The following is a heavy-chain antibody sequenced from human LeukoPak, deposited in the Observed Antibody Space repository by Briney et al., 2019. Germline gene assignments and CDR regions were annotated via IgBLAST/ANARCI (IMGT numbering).Heavy chain of an antibody. Sequence: ASVKVSCKASGYTFTDYYIHWVRQAPGQGREWMGRVNPDSGGATYAQKFQGRVTMTRDTSISTVYMELSRLISDDTAVYYCARDDGILTADDDSYYYMDVWGKGTTVTVSS. CDR3: ARDDGILTADDDSYYYMDV. V-gene: IGHV1-2*06. J-gene: IGHJ6*03. CDR1: GYTFTDYY. D-gene: IGHD3-9*01. CDR2: VNPDSGGA.